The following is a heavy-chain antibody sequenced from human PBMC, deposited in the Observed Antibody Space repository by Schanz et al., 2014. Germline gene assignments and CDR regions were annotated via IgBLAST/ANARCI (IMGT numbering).Heavy chain of an antibody. CDR3: TTRSFDWLFSARDY. CDR1: GFTLSGSA. J-gene: IGHJ4*02. V-gene: IGHV3-73*01. D-gene: IGHD3-9*01. CDR2: ISSRAKSDAT. Sequence: EVQLVESGGDLVQPGGSLKLSCVASGFTLSGSAVHWVRQASGKGLEWVGRISSRAKSDATAYIESVKGRFSISRDDSNSTAYLQMNSLRIEDTALYYCTTRSFDWLFSARDYWGQGTLVVVSA.